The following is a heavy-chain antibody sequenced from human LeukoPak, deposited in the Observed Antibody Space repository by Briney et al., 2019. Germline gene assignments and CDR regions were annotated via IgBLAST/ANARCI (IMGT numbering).Heavy chain of an antibody. J-gene: IGHJ5*02. D-gene: IGHD3-22*01. CDR2: MYYSGST. Sequence: SQTLSLTCTVSGGSISSGDYYWSWIRQPPGKGLEWIAYMYYSGSTYYNPSLKSRVTMSADTSKNQLSLKLSSVTAADTAVYYCARPYYYDSRIDPWGQGILVIVSS. CDR3: ARPYYYDSRIDP. CDR1: GGSISSGDYY. V-gene: IGHV4-30-4*01.